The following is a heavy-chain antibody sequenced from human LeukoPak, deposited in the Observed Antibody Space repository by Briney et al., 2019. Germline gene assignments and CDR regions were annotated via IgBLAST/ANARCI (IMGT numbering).Heavy chain of an antibody. D-gene: IGHD2/OR15-2a*01. V-gene: IGHV3-7*01. CDR3: ARDANLRGYNSWFDP. CDR2: INQDGNEK. J-gene: IGHJ5*02. CDR1: GFNFNSHW. Sequence: GGSLRLSCEGSGFNFNSHWMSWVRQAPGKGSEWVTNINQDGNEKYYAGSVKGRFTVSRDNVKKSVYLQMDNVRADDTGVYYCARDANLRGYNSWFDPWGQGTLVTVSS.